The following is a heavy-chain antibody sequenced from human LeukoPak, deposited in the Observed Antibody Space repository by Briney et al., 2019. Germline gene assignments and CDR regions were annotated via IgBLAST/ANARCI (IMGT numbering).Heavy chain of an antibody. CDR3: ARAFPPRYYGSGSYPWDY. CDR1: GFTFSDYY. CDR2: ISSSGSTI. D-gene: IGHD3-10*01. Sequence: GGSLRLSCAASGFTFSDYYMSWIRQAPGKGLEGVSYISSSGSTIYYADSVKGRFTISRDNDKNSLYLQMNSLRAEDTAVYYCARAFPPRYYGSGSYPWDYWGQGTLVTVSS. J-gene: IGHJ4*02. V-gene: IGHV3-11*01.